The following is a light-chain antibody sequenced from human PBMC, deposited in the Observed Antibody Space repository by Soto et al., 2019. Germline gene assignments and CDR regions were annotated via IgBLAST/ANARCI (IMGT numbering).Light chain of an antibody. CDR2: STS. Sequence: QTVVTQEPSLTVSPGGTVTLTCASSTGEVTSGYVPNWIQKKPGQAPRSLIFSTSNKHSWTPARFSGALLGGKAALTLSGVQPEDEAEYYCLLYFSGHVRLFGGGTKLTVL. CDR1: TGEVTSGYV. V-gene: IGLV7-43*01. J-gene: IGLJ2*01. CDR3: LLYFSGHVRL.